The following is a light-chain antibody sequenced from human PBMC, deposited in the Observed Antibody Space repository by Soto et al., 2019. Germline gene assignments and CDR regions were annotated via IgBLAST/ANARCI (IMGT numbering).Light chain of an antibody. CDR3: SSKRDSSTLFV. CDR2: EVT. J-gene: IGLJ1*01. V-gene: IGLV2-14*01. Sequence: QSVLAQPASVSGSPGQSITISCTGTSSDVGAYNYVSWYQHHPGKVPKLLIYEVTNRPSGVSDRSSGSKSGNTASLTISGLQAEDEADYYCSSKRDSSTLFVFGTGTKVTVL. CDR1: SSDVGAYNY.